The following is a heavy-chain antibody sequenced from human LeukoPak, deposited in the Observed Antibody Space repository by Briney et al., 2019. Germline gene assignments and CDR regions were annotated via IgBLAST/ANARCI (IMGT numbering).Heavy chain of an antibody. CDR2: IVVGSGNT. CDR3: AALRYGGNAGPDY. CDR1: GFTFTSSA. Sequence: SVKVSRKASGFTFTSSAVQWVRQARGQRLESIGWIVVGSGNTNYAQKFQERVAITRDMSTSTAYMELSSLRSEDTAVYYCAALRYGGNAGPDYWGQGTLVTVSS. J-gene: IGHJ4*02. V-gene: IGHV1-58*01. D-gene: IGHD4-23*01.